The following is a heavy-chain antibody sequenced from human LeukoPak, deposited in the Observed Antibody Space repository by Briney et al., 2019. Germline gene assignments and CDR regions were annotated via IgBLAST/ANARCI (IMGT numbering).Heavy chain of an antibody. Sequence: GGSLRLSCAASGFTFRIYSMNWVRQAPGTGLEWVSSIGPSSGDIYYADSVKGRFTISRDNDKNSLYLQMNSVRAEDTAVYYCARDRGARGRGLAWGQGTQVTVSS. CDR2: IGPSSGDI. CDR1: GFTFRIYS. J-gene: IGHJ5*02. D-gene: IGHD3-10*01. V-gene: IGHV3-21*01. CDR3: ARDRGARGRGLA.